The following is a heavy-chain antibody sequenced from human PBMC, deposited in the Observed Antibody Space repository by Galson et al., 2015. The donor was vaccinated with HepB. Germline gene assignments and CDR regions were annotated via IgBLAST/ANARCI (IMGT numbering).Heavy chain of an antibody. CDR3: AKARYNNDSGSYFAPYFDS. CDR2: ISWYSGSV. J-gene: IGHJ4*02. D-gene: IGHD3-10*01. CDR1: GFTFAKYA. Sequence: SLKLSCAASGFTFAKYAMHWVRQAPGKGLEWVSGISWYSGSVGYADSVKGRFTITRDNAKNSLQLQMNSLRAEDTALYYCAKARYNNDSGSYFAPYFDSWGQGTLVTVSS. V-gene: IGHV3-9*01.